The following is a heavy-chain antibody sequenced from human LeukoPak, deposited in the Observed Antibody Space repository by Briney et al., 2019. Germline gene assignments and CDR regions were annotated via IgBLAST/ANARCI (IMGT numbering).Heavy chain of an antibody. Sequence: GSLRLSCAASGFTFSSYEMNWVRQSPGKGLEWIGGIFHTGTINYSPSLKSRVNMSIDKSKNHFSLELSSVTAADTAVYYCARDSGPGGRPFGSFDSWGQGNLVTVSS. V-gene: IGHV4-4*02. D-gene: IGHD2-15*01. CDR2: IFHTGTI. CDR1: GFTFSSYEM. CDR3: ARDSGPGGRPFGSFDS. J-gene: IGHJ4*02.